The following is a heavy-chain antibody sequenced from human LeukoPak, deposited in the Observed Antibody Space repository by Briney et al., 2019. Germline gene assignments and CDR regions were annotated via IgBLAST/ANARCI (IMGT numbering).Heavy chain of an antibody. CDR2: INSDGSST. CDR1: GFTFSSYW. D-gene: IGHD3-22*01. Sequence: GGSLRLSCAASGFTFSSYWMHWVRQVPGKGLVWVSRINSDGSSTSYADSVKGRFTISRDNAKNTLYLQMNSLRAEDTAVYYCARVAYYYDSSGYYPAERAFDYWGQGTLVTVSS. J-gene: IGHJ4*02. CDR3: ARVAYYYDSSGYYPAERAFDY. V-gene: IGHV3-74*01.